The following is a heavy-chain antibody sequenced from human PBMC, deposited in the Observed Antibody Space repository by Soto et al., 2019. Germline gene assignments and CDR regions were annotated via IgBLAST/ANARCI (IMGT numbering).Heavy chain of an antibody. J-gene: IGHJ4*02. CDR2: IYSGGST. D-gene: IGHD3-10*01. CDR3: ARDRNTMVRGVFDY. V-gene: IGHV3-66*01. Sequence: GGSLRLSCAASGFTVSSNYMSWVRQAPGKGLEWVSVIYSGGSTYYADSVKGRFTISRDNSKNTLYLQMNSLRAEDTAVYYCARDRNTMVRGVFDYWGQGTLVTVSS. CDR1: GFTVSSNY.